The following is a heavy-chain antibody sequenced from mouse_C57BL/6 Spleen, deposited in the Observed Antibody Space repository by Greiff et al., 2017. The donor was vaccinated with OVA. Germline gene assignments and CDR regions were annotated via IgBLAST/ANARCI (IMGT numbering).Heavy chain of an antibody. CDR2: INPYNGGT. CDR1: GYTFTDYY. J-gene: IGHJ2*01. CDR3: ARGDYGDY. D-gene: IGHD2-4*01. V-gene: IGHV1-19*01. Sequence: EVQLQESGPVLVKPGASVKMSCKASGYTFTDYYMNWVKQSHGKSLEWIGVINPYNGGTSYNQKFKGKATLTVDKSSSTAYMELNSLTSEDAAVYYCARGDYGDYWGQGTTLTVSS.